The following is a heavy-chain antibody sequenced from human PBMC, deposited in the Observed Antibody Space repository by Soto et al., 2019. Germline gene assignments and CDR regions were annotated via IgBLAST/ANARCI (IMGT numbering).Heavy chain of an antibody. V-gene: IGHV4-31*03. CDR3: ARDRPAGCSGGSCYSGWFDP. CDR2: IYYSGST. J-gene: IGHJ5*02. Sequence: SETLSLTCTVSGGSISSGGYYWSWIRQHPGKGLEWIGYIYYSGSTYYNPSLKSRVTISVDTSKNQFSLKLSSVAAADTAVYYCARDRPAGCSGGSCYSGWFDPWGQGTLVTVSS. CDR1: GGSISSGGYY. D-gene: IGHD2-15*01.